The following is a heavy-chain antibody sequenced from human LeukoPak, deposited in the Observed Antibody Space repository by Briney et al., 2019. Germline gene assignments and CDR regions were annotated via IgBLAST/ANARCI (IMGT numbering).Heavy chain of an antibody. CDR1: GGTFISYA. V-gene: IGHV1-69*04. Sequence: ASVKVSCKASGGTFISYAISWVRQAPGQGLEWMGRIIPIFGIANYAQKFQGRVTITADKSTSTAYMELSSLRSEDTAVYYCARALGSGSYSGYDAFDIWGQGTMVTVSS. J-gene: IGHJ3*02. CDR2: IIPIFGIA. D-gene: IGHD1-26*01. CDR3: ARALGSGSYSGYDAFDI.